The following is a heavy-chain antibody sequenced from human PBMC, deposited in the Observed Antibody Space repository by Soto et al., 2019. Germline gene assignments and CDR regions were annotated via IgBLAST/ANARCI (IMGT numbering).Heavy chain of an antibody. J-gene: IGHJ6*03. D-gene: IGHD6-25*01. V-gene: IGHV4-59*01. CDR3: ARISLQRPFYYYYYMDV. Sequence: SETLSLTCTVSGGSISSYYWSWIRQPPGKGLEWIGYIYYSGSTNYNPSLKSRVTISVDTSKNQFSLKLSSVTAADTAVYYCARISLQRPFYYYYYMDVWGKGTTVTVSS. CDR1: GGSISSYY. CDR2: IYYSGST.